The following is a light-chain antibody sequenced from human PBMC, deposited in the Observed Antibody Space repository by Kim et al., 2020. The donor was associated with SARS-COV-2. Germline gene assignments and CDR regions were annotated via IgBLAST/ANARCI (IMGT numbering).Light chain of an antibody. CDR3: QRYDTAPRT. Sequence: DIQMTQSPSSLSASVGDRVTITCRSSQGISNSLAWYQQKPGKVPKLLIYAASTLQSGVQSRFSGSGSGTDFTVTVSSLQPEDVATYYCQRYDTAPRTFGQGTKVDIK. J-gene: IGKJ1*01. CDR1: QGISNS. CDR2: AAS. V-gene: IGKV1-27*01.